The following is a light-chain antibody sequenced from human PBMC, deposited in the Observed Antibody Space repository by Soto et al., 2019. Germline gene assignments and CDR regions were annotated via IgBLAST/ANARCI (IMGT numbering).Light chain of an antibody. Sequence: EIVLPQSPGTLSVSPGERATLSCRARQSISSNLAWYQQQPGQAPRLLLSDASNRATGIPARFSGSGSGTDSTLTISSLEPEDFAVYYGQQRSNWPPAWTVGQGTKGEIK. CDR3: QQRSNWPPAWT. CDR2: DAS. V-gene: IGKV3-11*01. J-gene: IGKJ1*01. CDR1: QSISSN.